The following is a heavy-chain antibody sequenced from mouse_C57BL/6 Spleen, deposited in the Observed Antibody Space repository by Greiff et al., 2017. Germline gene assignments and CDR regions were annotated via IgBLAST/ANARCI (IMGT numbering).Heavy chain of an antibody. CDR3: ASLYYGTPLAD. V-gene: IGHV1-26*01. CDR2: INPTNGGT. CDR1: GYTFTDYY. Sequence: VQLQQSGPELVKPGASVKISCKASGYTFTDYYMNWVKPSHGKSLEWIGDINPTNGGTSYNQKFKGKAPLTVDTSSSTAYMELRSLTSEDSAVYYCASLYYGTPLADWGQGTLVTVSA. D-gene: IGHD2-1*01. J-gene: IGHJ3*01.